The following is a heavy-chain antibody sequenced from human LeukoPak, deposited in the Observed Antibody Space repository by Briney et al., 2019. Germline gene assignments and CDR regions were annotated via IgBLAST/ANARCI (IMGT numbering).Heavy chain of an antibody. Sequence: GGSLRLSCAASGFTFSSYWMHWVRQAPGKGLVWVSRINSDGSSTSYADSVKGRFTISRDNAKNSLYLQMNSLRAEDTAVYYCAREQGDTYSSGWYWSRQYYYYYMDVWGKGTTVTVSS. CDR3: AREQGDTYSSGWYWSRQYYYYYMDV. D-gene: IGHD6-19*01. CDR2: INSDGSST. V-gene: IGHV3-74*01. J-gene: IGHJ6*03. CDR1: GFTFSSYW.